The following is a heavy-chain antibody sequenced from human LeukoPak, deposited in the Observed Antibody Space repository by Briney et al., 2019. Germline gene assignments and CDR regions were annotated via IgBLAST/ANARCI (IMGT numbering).Heavy chain of an antibody. J-gene: IGHJ6*02. CDR2: ISYDGSNK. D-gene: IGHD1-26*01. V-gene: IGHV3-30-3*01. CDR3: ARGVGATGYYYYYGMDV. Sequence: GGSLRLSCAASGFTFSSYAMHWVRQAPGKGLEWVAVISYDGSNKYYADSVKGRFTISRDNSKNTLYLQMNSLRAEDTAVYYCARGVGATGYYYYYGMDVWGQGTLVTVSS. CDR1: GFTFSSYA.